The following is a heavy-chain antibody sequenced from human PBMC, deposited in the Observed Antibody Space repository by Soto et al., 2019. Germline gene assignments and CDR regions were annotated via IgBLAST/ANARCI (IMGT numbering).Heavy chain of an antibody. Sequence: QVQLVESGGGVVQPGRSLRLSCATSGFTFSSYGMHWVRQAPGKGLEWVAVIWSDGTYKYYADSVKGRFTISRDNSKNTLYLQMNSLRAEDTAVYYCARDLRWYYFDYWGHGTLVTVSS. CDR1: GFTFSSYG. CDR3: ARDLRWYYFDY. D-gene: IGHD2-15*01. CDR2: IWSDGTYK. V-gene: IGHV3-33*01. J-gene: IGHJ4*01.